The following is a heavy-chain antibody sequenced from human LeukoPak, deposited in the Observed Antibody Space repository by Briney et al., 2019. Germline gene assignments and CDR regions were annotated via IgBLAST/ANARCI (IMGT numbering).Heavy chain of an antibody. D-gene: IGHD2-15*01. J-gene: IGHJ1*01. Sequence: GGSLRLPCAASGFTFSSYSMNWVRQAPGKGLEWVSSISSSSSYIYYADSVKGRFTISRDNAKNSLYLQMNSLRAEDTAVYYCARDYCSGGSCYPEDEYFQHWGQGTLVTVSS. CDR3: ARDYCSGGSCYPEDEYFQH. V-gene: IGHV3-21*01. CDR2: ISSSSSYI. CDR1: GFTFSSYS.